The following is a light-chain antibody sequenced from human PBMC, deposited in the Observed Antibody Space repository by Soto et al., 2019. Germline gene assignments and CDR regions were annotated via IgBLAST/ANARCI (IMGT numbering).Light chain of an antibody. Sequence: PGERATLSCRASQSVPKDYLVWYQHKPGQAPRLLIHGASSRATGIPDRFSGSGSGTDFTLTISRLEPEDFAVYYCRQSSISPLTFGGGTKVEIK. V-gene: IGKV3-20*01. CDR3: RQSSISPLT. CDR1: QSVPKDY. CDR2: GAS. J-gene: IGKJ4*01.